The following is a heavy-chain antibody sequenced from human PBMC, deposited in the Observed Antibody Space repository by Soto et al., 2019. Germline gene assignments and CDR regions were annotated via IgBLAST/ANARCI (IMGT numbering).Heavy chain of an antibody. CDR1: GFSLSTSGVG. CDR3: EHNYEIWTGYNH. D-gene: IGHD3-9*01. V-gene: IGHV2-5*02. J-gene: IGHJ4*02. CDR2: IYWDDDK. Sequence: QITLKESGPTLVKPTQTLTLTCTFSGFSLSTSGVGVGWIRQPPGKALEWLALIYWDDDKRYSPSLKSRLTTTKDTPKNQVVLTMTKMAPVTQATYYCEHNYEIWTGYNHGGQETRVTVPS.